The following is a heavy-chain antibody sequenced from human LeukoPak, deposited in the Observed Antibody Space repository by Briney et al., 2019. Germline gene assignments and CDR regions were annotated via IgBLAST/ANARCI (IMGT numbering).Heavy chain of an antibody. Sequence: KSSQTLSLTCTVSGGSISSGGYYWSWIRQHPGKGLEWIGYIYYSGSTYYNPSLKSRVSISVDTSKNQFSLKLSSVTAADTAVYYCARGFETTVTCPFDYWGQGTLVTVSS. CDR1: GGSISSGGYY. CDR3: ARGFETTVTCPFDY. V-gene: IGHV4-31*03. D-gene: IGHD4-17*01. CDR2: IYYSGST. J-gene: IGHJ4*02.